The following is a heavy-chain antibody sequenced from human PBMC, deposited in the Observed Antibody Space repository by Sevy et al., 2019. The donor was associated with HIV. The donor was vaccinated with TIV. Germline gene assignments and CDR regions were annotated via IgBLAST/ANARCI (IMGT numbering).Heavy chain of an antibody. CDR3: ARDWQNIVVVPAATINYSYSYYMDV. V-gene: IGHV3-7*01. Sequence: GGSLRLSCAASGFTFSSYWMSWVRQAPGKGLEWVANIKQDGSETYDRDSVKGRFTISRDTTKNSVYLQMNSLRVEDTAVYYCARDWQNIVVVPAATINYSYSYYMDVWGKGTTVTVSS. J-gene: IGHJ6*03. CDR1: GFTFSSYW. D-gene: IGHD2-2*01. CDR2: IKQDGSET.